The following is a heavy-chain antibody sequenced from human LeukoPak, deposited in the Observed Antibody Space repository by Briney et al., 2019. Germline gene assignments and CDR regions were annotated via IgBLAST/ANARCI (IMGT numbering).Heavy chain of an antibody. J-gene: IGHJ6*02. D-gene: IGHD6-19*01. CDR3: ARVTTVAGTVYGMDV. Sequence: PSETLSLTCAVSGYSISSSNWWGWIRQPPGRGLEWIGYIYYSGSTYYNPSLKSRVTMSVDTSKNQFSLKLSSVTAVDTAVYYCARVTTVAGTVYGMDVWGQGTTVTVFS. CDR2: IYYSGST. CDR1: GYSISSSNW. V-gene: IGHV4-28*03.